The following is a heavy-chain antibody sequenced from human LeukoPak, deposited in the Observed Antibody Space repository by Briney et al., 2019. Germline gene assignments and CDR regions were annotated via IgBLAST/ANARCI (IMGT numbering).Heavy chain of an antibody. Sequence: GESLKISCKGSGYSFTIYWIGWVRQMPGKGLEWMGIIYPGDSDTRYSPSSQGQITISADKSISTAYLQWSSLKASDTAIYCARQGYSYGYDYWGQGTLVTVSS. J-gene: IGHJ4*02. CDR2: IYPGDSDT. V-gene: IGHV5-51*01. CDR1: GYSFTIYW. CDR3: ARQGYSYGYDY. D-gene: IGHD5-18*01.